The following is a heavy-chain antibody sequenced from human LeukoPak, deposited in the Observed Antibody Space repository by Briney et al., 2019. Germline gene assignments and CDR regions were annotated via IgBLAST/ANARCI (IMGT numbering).Heavy chain of an antibody. D-gene: IGHD3-10*01. Sequence: GGSLRLSCAASGFIFSNYAMTWFRQAPGKGLEYISSMADSGGSAYYADSVKGRFTLSRDNSRDTLYLHLNSLRAEDTALYYCAKGGLGQASGLDVWGQGTTVIVSS. CDR1: GFIFSNYA. CDR3: AKGGLGQASGLDV. V-gene: IGHV3-23*01. J-gene: IGHJ6*02. CDR2: MADSGGSA.